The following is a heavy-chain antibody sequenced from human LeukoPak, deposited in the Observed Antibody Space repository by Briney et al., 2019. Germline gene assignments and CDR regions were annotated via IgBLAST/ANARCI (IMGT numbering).Heavy chain of an antibody. J-gene: IGHJ4*02. CDR2: IFQSGST. Sequence: SGTLSLTCAVSGDSISSSNWWNWVRQSPGKGLEWIGEIFQSGSTSYNPSLKSRATISLDTSKNQFSLKLSSVTAADTAVYYCARARMRRGYSYGYFDYWGQGTLVTVSS. D-gene: IGHD5-18*01. CDR3: ARARMRRGYSYGYFDY. CDR1: GDSISSSNW. V-gene: IGHV4-4*02.